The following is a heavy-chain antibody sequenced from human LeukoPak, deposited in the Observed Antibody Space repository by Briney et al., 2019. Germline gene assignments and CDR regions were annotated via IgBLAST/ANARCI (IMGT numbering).Heavy chain of an antibody. CDR1: GFSFNTYS. Sequence: GGSLRLSCAASGFSFNTYSMTWVRQAPGKGLEWVSIISRTSESTFYADSVKGRFTISRGNAKNSLYLQMNGLRADDTATYYCARGATDTTRWFDPWGQGTLVTVSS. CDR2: ISRTSEST. V-gene: IGHV3-21*01. J-gene: IGHJ5*02. D-gene: IGHD1-7*01. CDR3: ARGATDTTRWFDP.